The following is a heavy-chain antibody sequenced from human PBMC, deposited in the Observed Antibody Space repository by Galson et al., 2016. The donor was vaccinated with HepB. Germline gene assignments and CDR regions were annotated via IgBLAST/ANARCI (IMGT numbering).Heavy chain of an antibody. CDR2: IKQDGSAK. V-gene: IGHV3-7*04. CDR3: ARDPGYCNSINCRGDAFDI. CDR1: GFTFSTYW. J-gene: IGHJ3*02. Sequence: SLRLSCAAPGFTFSTYWMTWVRQAPGKGLEWVANIKQDGSAKYYVDSVKGRFTISRDNAKNSLYLQMNSLRAEDTAVYYCARDPGYCNSINCRGDAFDIGGQGAIVTVSS. D-gene: IGHD2-2*01.